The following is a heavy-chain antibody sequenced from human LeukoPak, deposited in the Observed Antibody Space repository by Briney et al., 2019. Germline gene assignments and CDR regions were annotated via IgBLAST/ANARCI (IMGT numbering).Heavy chain of an antibody. Sequence: GGSLRLSCAASGFTFSSYSMNWVRQAPGKGLEWVSSISGSSSYIYYADSVKGRFTISRDNAKNSLYLQMNSLRAEDTAVYYCARDSEAGSNYPSVTYPCGYWGQGTLVTVSS. CDR3: ARDSEAGSNYPSVTYPCGY. J-gene: IGHJ4*02. CDR2: ISGSSSYI. CDR1: GFTFSSYS. V-gene: IGHV3-21*01. D-gene: IGHD3-10*01.